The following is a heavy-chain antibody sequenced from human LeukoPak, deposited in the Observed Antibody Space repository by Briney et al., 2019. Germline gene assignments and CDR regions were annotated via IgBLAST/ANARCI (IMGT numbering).Heavy chain of an antibody. D-gene: IGHD1-14*01. J-gene: IGHJ5*02. CDR2: IYNSGST. V-gene: IGHV4-4*07. CDR1: GGSVSSYY. Sequence: SETLSLTCTVSGGSVSSYYWNWIRQPAGKGLEWIGRIYNSGSTNYNPSLKSRVTISVDKSKNQFSLKLSSVTAADTAVYYCARGKQKPKTLNWFDPWGQGTLVTVSS. CDR3: ARGKQKPKTLNWFDP.